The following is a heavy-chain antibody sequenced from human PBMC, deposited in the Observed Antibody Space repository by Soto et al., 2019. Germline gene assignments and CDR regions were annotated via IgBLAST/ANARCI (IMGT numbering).Heavy chain of an antibody. V-gene: IGHV1-69*01. J-gene: IGHJ4*02. CDR3: ARVRLGAYDS. CDR1: GGIFSNFA. D-gene: IGHD6-19*01. Sequence: QVQLVQSGAEVKKPRSSVKVSCKASGGIFSNFAFNWMRQAPGQGLEWMGGIIPTLGTPDYAQKFLGRVTINAHESTRTVYMEMSSLTVEDPAVYYCARVRLGAYDSWGQRTLAIASS. CDR2: IIPTLGTP.